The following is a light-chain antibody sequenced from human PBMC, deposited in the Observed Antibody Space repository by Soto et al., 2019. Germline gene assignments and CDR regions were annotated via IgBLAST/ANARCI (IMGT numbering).Light chain of an antibody. CDR3: SSHTSSGALWV. Sequence: QSALTQPASVSGSPGQSITISCTGTSSDIGGYNYVSWYQHHPGKVPKLIIYEVSNRPSGVSNRFSGSKSANTASLTISGLQAEDEADYYCSSHTSSGALWVFGGGTKLTVL. CDR1: SSDIGGYNY. V-gene: IGLV2-14*01. CDR2: EVS. J-gene: IGLJ3*02.